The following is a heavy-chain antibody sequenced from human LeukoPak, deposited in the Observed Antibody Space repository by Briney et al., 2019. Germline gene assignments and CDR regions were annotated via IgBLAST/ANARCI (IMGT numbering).Heavy chain of an antibody. CDR2: ISAYNGNT. D-gene: IGHD6-19*01. J-gene: IGHJ6*02. CDR3: ARDSSDDYYYYGMDV. V-gene: IGHV1-18*01. Sequence: AAFKDSCKASGYTFTSYGISWVRPAPGQRLEWMGWISAYNGNTNNAQKLQGRVTMTTDTSTSTAYMELRSLRSDDAAVYYCARDSSDDYYYYGMDVWGQGTTVTVSS. CDR1: GYTFTSYG.